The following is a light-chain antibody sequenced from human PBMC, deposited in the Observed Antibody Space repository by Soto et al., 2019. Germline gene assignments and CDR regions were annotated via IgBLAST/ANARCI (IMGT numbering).Light chain of an antibody. V-gene: IGKV3-20*01. CDR3: QQYSTLPIT. Sequence: EIVLTQSPGTLSLSPGDRATLSCRASQVVSRSYLAWYQQKPGQAPRLLIYGASSIALGIPPRFSGRGSGKDFILTISRLEPEDFADYFCQQYSTLPITFGQGTQLDVK. CDR1: QVVSRSY. CDR2: GAS. J-gene: IGKJ5*01.